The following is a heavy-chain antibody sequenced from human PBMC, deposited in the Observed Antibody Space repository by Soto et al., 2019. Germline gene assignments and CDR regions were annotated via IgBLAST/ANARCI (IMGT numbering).Heavy chain of an antibody. CDR2: ISAYNGNT. J-gene: IGHJ4*02. CDR1: GYTFTSYG. V-gene: IGHV1-18*01. D-gene: IGHD3-22*01. CDR3: ARDLLRSYYDRRMKLTRFDH. Sequence: QVQLVQSGAEVKKPGASVKVSCKASGYTFTSYGISWVRQAPGQGLEWMGWISAYNGNTNYAQKLQGRVTMTTDTSTSTAYRELRSLRSDDTAVYYCARDLLRSYYDRRMKLTRFDHWGQGTLVTVSS.